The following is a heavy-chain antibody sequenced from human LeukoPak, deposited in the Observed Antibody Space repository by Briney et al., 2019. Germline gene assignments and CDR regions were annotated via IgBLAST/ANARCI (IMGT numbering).Heavy chain of an antibody. CDR2: IMQDGSEK. CDR1: GFTFSSYW. Sequence: GGSLRLSCAASGFTFSSYWMSWVRQAPGKGLEWVANIMQDGSEKYYVDSVKGRFTISRDNAKNSLYLQMNSLRAEDTAVYYCARETYYYDSSGAFDIWGQGTMVTVSS. J-gene: IGHJ3*02. D-gene: IGHD3-22*01. CDR3: ARETYYYDSSGAFDI. V-gene: IGHV3-7*01.